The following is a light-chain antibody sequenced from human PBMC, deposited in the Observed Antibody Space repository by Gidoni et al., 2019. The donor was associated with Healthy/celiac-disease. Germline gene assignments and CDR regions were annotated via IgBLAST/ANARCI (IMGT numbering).Light chain of an antibody. J-gene: IGKJ5*01. CDR3: QQYNNWPPPIT. Sequence: VMTQSPATLSVSPGERATLSCRASQSVSSNLAWYQQKPGQAPRLLIYGASTRANGIPARCSGSGYGTEFTLTISSLQSEDFAVYYCQQYNNWPPPITFGQGTRLEIK. V-gene: IGKV3-15*01. CDR1: QSVSSN. CDR2: GAS.